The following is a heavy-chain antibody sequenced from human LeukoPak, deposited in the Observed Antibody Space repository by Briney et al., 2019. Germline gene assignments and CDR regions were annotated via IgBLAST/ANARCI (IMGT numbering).Heavy chain of an antibody. J-gene: IGHJ4*02. CDR2: INSDGSST. Sequence: GWSLRLSCAASGFTFSSYWMHWVRQAPGKGVVWVSRINSDGSSTSYADSVKGRFTSSRDNAKNTLYLQMNSLRAEDTAVYYCARSYGDYDYWGQGTLVTVSS. CDR3: ARSYGDYDY. V-gene: IGHV3-74*01. CDR1: GFTFSSYW. D-gene: IGHD4-17*01.